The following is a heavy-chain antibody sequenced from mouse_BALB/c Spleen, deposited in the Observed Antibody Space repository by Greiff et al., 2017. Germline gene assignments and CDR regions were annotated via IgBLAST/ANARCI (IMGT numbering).Heavy chain of an antibody. Sequence: VQLKQSGPELVKPGASVKIPCKASGYTFTDYNMDWVKQSHGKSLEWIGDINPNNGGTIYNQKFKGKATLTVDKSSSTAYMELRSLTSEDTAVYYCARDDGYAMDYWGQGTLVTVSA. CDR2: INPNNGGT. V-gene: IGHV1-18*01. CDR1: GYTFTDYN. J-gene: IGHJ3*01. D-gene: IGHD2-3*01. CDR3: ARDDGYAMDY.